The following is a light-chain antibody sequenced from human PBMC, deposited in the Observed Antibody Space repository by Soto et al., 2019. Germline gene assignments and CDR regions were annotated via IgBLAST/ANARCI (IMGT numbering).Light chain of an antibody. Sequence: IQLTQSPSSRSSSLGDSVTITCRASQGISRYLAWYQQKPGRAPQLLISAASTLPSGVPSRFSGSGSGTDGTLTISSLKTEDAATYYCQQANSFTWTFGQGTKVDIK. J-gene: IGKJ1*01. CDR3: QQANSFTWT. CDR2: AAS. CDR1: QGISRY. V-gene: IGKV1-9*01.